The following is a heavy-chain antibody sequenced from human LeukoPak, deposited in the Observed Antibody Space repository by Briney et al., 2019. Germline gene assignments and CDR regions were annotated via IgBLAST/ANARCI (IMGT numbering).Heavy chain of an antibody. V-gene: IGHV1-2*02. Sequence: ASVKVSCKASGYTFTGYYMHWVRQAPGQGLEWMGWINPNSGGTNYAQKFQGRVTMTRDTSISTAYMELSRLRSDDTAEYYCARDRGYSSSSVAYYYYYMDVWGKGTTVTVSS. D-gene: IGHD6-6*01. CDR3: ARDRGYSSSSVAYYYYYMDV. J-gene: IGHJ6*03. CDR2: INPNSGGT. CDR1: GYTFTGYY.